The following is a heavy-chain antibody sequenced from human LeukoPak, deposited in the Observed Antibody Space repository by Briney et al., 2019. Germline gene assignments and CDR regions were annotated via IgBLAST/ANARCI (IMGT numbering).Heavy chain of an antibody. CDR1: GGSFSGYY. CDR2: INHSGST. Sequence: PSETLPLTCAVYGGSFSGYYWSWIRQPPGKGLEWIGEINHSGSTNYNPSLKSRVTISVDTSKNQFSLKLSSVTAADTAVYYCASGPTVTWMGWFDPWGQGTLVAVSS. CDR3: ASGPTVTWMGWFDP. V-gene: IGHV4-34*01. J-gene: IGHJ5*02. D-gene: IGHD4-4*01.